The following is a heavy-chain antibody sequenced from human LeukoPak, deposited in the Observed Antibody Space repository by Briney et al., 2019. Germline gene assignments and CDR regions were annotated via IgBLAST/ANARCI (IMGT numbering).Heavy chain of an antibody. CDR1: GFTFSSYG. D-gene: IGHD4-17*01. J-gene: IGHJ6*03. Sequence: AGGSLRLSYAASGFTFSSYGMHWVRQAPGKGLEWVAFIRYDGSNKYYADSVKGRFTISRDNSKNTLYLQMNSLRAEDTAVYYCAKDKNDYGDYYYMDVWGKGTTVTVSS. CDR3: AKDKNDYGDYYYMDV. V-gene: IGHV3-30*02. CDR2: IRYDGSNK.